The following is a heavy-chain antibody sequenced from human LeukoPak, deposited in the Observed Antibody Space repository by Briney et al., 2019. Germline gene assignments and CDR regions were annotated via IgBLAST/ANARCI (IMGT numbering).Heavy chain of an antibody. Sequence: PGGSLRLSCAASGFAFSSYWMSWVRQAPGKGLEWVANIKQDGSEKYYVDSVKGRFTISRDNAKNSLYLQMNSLRAEDTAVYYRARDQGLWFGELSLYFDYWGQGTLVTVSS. CDR2: IKQDGSEK. CDR1: GFAFSSYW. J-gene: IGHJ4*02. CDR3: ARDQGLWFGELSLYFDY. V-gene: IGHV3-7*01. D-gene: IGHD3-10*01.